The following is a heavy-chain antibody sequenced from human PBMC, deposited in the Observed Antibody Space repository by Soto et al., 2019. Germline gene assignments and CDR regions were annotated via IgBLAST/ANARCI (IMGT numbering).Heavy chain of an antibody. Sequence: ASLQVSCQASGYIFPDYYVHWVRQAPGEGLEWMGRINPNGGGTNYAQKFEGWVTMTTDTSISAAYMELSRLNFDDTAVYYCARGEQLVHFDSWGQGTLDTVS. CDR3: ARGEQLVHFDS. J-gene: IGHJ4*01. V-gene: IGHV1-2*04. D-gene: IGHD6-6*01. CDR2: INPNGGGT. CDR1: GYIFPDYY.